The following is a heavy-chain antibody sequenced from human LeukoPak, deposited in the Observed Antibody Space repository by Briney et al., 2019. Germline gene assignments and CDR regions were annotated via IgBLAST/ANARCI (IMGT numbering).Heavy chain of an antibody. J-gene: IGHJ4*02. CDR3: TTYTVTTPYFFDY. CDR2: IKSKTDGGTT. CDR1: GFTFSSYW. D-gene: IGHD4-17*01. Sequence: GGSLRLSCAASGFTFSSYWMNWVRQAPGKGLEWVGRIKSKTDGGTTDYAAPVKGRFTISRDDSKNTLYLQMNSLKTEDTAMYYCTTYTVTTPYFFDYWGQGTLVTVSS. V-gene: IGHV3-15*07.